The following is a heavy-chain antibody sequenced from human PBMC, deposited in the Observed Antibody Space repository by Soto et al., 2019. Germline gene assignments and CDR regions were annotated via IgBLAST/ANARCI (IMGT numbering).Heavy chain of an antibody. D-gene: IGHD6-19*01. V-gene: IGHV1-18*04. CDR2: ISPYSGET. Sequence: ASVKVSCKASGYTFTSYGIVWVRQAPGQGLEWMGWISPYSGETRYAEKFQDRVTLTTDTSTKTAYMDLRNLKSDDTAVYWCARGPVAGSDFWGQGTLGTVSS. CDR3: ARGPVAGSDF. J-gene: IGHJ4*02. CDR1: GYTFTSYG.